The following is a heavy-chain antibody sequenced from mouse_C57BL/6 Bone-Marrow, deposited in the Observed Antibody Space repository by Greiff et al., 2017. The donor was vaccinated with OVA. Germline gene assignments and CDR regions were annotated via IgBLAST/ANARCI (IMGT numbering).Heavy chain of an antibody. CDR1: GYTFTSYG. V-gene: IGHV1-81*01. CDR3: ARSYGSPCYYAMDY. CDR2: IYPRSGNT. J-gene: IGHJ4*01. Sequence: VQLVESGAELARPGASVKLSCKASGYTFTSYGISWVKQRTGQGLEWIGEIYPRSGNTYYNEKFKGKATVTADKSSSTAYMELRSLTSEDSAVYFCARSYGSPCYYAMDYWGQGTSVTVSS. D-gene: IGHD1-1*01.